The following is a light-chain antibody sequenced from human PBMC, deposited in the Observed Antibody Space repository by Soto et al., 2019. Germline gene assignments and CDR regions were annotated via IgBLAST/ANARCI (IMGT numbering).Light chain of an antibody. Sequence: EIVMTQSPATLAVSPGERATLSCRASQGVSSNLAWYQQKPGQAPRLLIYDVSTRASDIPARFSGSGSGTEFTLTISSLQSEDFAVYYCQQYTNWPPWTFGQGTKGESK. J-gene: IGKJ1*01. CDR3: QQYTNWPPWT. CDR1: QGVSSN. CDR2: DVS. V-gene: IGKV3-15*01.